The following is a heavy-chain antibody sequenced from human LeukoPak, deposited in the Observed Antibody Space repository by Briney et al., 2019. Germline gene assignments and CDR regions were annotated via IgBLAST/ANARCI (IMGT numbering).Heavy chain of an antibody. D-gene: IGHD6-13*01. CDR1: GGTFSSYA. J-gene: IGHJ4*02. Sequence: KVSCKASGGTFSSYAISWVRQAPGQGLKWMGGIIPIFGTANCAQKFQGRVTITADESTSTAYMELSSLRSEDTAVYYCARVDDSSSWYDYWGQGTLVTVSS. CDR3: ARVDDSSSWYDY. V-gene: IGHV1-69*01. CDR2: IIPIFGTA.